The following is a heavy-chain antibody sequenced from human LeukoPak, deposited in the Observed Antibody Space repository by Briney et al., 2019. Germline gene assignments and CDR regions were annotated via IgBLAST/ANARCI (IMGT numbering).Heavy chain of an antibody. CDR2: IWYDGSNK. D-gene: IGHD6-13*01. CDR3: ARALGYSSSWYPPPDY. Sequence: GGSLRLSCAASGFTFSSYGMHWVRQAPGKGLEWVAVIWYDGSNKYYADSVKGRFTISRDNSKNTLYLQMNSVRAEDTAVYYCARALGYSSSWYPPPDYWGQGTLVTVSS. V-gene: IGHV3-33*01. J-gene: IGHJ4*02. CDR1: GFTFSSYG.